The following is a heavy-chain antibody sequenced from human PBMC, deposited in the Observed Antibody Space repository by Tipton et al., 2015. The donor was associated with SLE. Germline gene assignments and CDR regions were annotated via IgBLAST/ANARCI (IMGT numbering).Heavy chain of an antibody. Sequence: SLRLSCAASGFAFSSYAMSWVRQAPGKGLEWVSSISSSSSYIHYADSVKGRFTISRDNSKNTLYLQMNSLRAEDTAVYYCARYFPAGLYSSGWSWGQGTLVTVSS. CDR3: ARYFPAGLYSSGWS. V-gene: IGHV3-21*01. J-gene: IGHJ5*02. D-gene: IGHD6-19*01. CDR2: ISSSSSYI. CDR1: GFAFSSYA.